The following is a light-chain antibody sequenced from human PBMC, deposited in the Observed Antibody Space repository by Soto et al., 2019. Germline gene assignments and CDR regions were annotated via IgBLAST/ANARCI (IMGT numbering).Light chain of an antibody. J-gene: IGKJ2*01. V-gene: IGKV3-20*01. Sequence: EIVVTQSPGSLSLSPGERATLSCRASQGVSSDSLAWYQQNPGQAPRLLIYGASSRATGIPDRFSGSGSGTDFTLTISRLEPEDFAVYYCQQFDDLPVYTFGQGTKLEIK. CDR2: GAS. CDR1: QGVSSDS. CDR3: QQFDDLPVYT.